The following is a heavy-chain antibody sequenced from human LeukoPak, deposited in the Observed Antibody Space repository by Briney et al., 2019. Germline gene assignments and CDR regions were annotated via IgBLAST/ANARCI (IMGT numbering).Heavy chain of an antibody. J-gene: IGHJ4*02. D-gene: IGHD2-21*02. Sequence: PGGSLRLSCAASGFTFSNYYMSWVRQAPGKGLEWVANIKHDGGEKYYVDSVKGRFTISRDNADNSLYLQMSSLRAEDTALYYCARSNCGGDCYLGFDYWGQGTLVTVSS. CDR2: IKHDGGEK. CDR3: ARSNCGGDCYLGFDY. V-gene: IGHV3-7*01. CDR1: GFTFSNYY.